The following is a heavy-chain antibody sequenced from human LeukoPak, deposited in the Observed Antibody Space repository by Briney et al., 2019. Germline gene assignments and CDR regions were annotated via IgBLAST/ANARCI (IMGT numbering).Heavy chain of an antibody. CDR1: GFTFTSSA. J-gene: IGHJ6*02. D-gene: IGHD6-6*01. V-gene: IGHV1-58*02. CDR3: AAEAGIAARPNYGMDV. Sequence: SVKVSCKASGFTFTSSAMQWVRQARGHRLEWIGWIVVGSGNTNYAQKFQERVTITRDMSTSTAYMELSSLRSEDTAVYYCAAEAGIAARPNYGMDVWGQGTTVTVSS. CDR2: IVVGSGNT.